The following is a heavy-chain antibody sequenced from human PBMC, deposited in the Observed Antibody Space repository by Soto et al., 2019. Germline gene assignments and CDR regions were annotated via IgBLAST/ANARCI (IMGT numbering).Heavy chain of an antibody. J-gene: IGHJ4*02. CDR3: AKDPRYGDPFDY. CDR2: MNPNSGNT. CDR1: GYTFTSYD. D-gene: IGHD4-17*01. V-gene: IGHV1-8*01. Sequence: QVQLVQSGAEVKKPGASVKVSCKASGYTFTSYDINWVRQATGQGLEWMGWMNPNSGNTGYAQKVQGRFTVTRNTSISTAYMELSSLRSEDTAVYYCAKDPRYGDPFDYWGQGTLVTVSS.